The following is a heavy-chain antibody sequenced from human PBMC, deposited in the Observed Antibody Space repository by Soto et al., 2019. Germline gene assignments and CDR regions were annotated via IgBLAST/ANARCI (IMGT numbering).Heavy chain of an antibody. Sequence: SVKVSCKASGGTFSSYAISWVRQAPGQGLEWMGEIIPIFGTANYSQKFQGRVTITADESTSTAYMELSSLRSEDTAVYYCARDRGPSSGNYRYSFYHWGQGTLVTVSS. CDR1: GGTFSSYA. CDR3: ARDRGPSSGNYRYSFYH. D-gene: IGHD3-22*01. CDR2: IIPIFGTA. J-gene: IGHJ5*02. V-gene: IGHV1-69*13.